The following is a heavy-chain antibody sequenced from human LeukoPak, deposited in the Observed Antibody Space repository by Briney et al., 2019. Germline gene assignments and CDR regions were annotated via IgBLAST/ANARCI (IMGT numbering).Heavy chain of an antibody. CDR1: GGSISSYY. D-gene: IGHD3-22*01. CDR3: ARVPSGYPYYFDY. Sequence: SETLSLTCTVSGGSISSYYWSWIRQPPGKGLEWIGYIYYSGSTNYNPSLKSRVTISVDTSKNQFSLKLSSVTAADTAVYYCARVPSGYPYYFDYWGQGTLVTVSS. V-gene: IGHV4-59*01. J-gene: IGHJ4*02. CDR2: IYYSGST.